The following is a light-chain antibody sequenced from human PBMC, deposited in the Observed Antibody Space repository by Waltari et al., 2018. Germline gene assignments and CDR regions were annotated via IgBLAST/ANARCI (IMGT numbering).Light chain of an antibody. V-gene: IGKV1-33*01. Sequence: DIQLTQSPSSLSASVGDRVSITCRASQPITHYLNWYQQKPGKAPRLLIYDASNLQAGVPSRFSRSQSGTEFTFTIASLQPEDVATYYCQRYDNLPVFAFGPGTKLDI. CDR3: QRYDNLPVFA. CDR1: QPITHY. CDR2: DAS. J-gene: IGKJ3*01.